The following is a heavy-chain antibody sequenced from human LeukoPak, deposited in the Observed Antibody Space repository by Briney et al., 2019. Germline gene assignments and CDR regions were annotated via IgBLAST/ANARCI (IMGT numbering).Heavy chain of an antibody. CDR1: GGSISSYY. Sequence: SETLSLTCTVSGGSISSYYWSWIRQPPGKGLEWIGYIYYSGSTNYNPSLKSRVTISVNTSKNQFSLKLSSVTAADTAVYYCARNRGVGRWLQLTGRDFDWFDPWGQGTLVTVSS. J-gene: IGHJ5*02. D-gene: IGHD5-24*01. CDR2: IYYSGST. CDR3: ARNRGVGRWLQLTGRDFDWFDP. V-gene: IGHV4-59*08.